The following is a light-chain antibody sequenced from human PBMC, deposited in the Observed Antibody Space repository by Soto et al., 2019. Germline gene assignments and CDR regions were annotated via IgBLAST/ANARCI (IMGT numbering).Light chain of an antibody. Sequence: QSALTQPRSVSGSPGQSVTISCTGTSSDVGGYNYVSWYQQHPGKAPKIMIYDVSQRPSGVPDRFSGSKSGNTASLTISGLQAEDEADYYCCSYAGSYTPVVFGGGTKLTVL. CDR2: DVS. V-gene: IGLV2-11*01. CDR3: CSYAGSYTPVV. J-gene: IGLJ2*01. CDR1: SSDVGGYNY.